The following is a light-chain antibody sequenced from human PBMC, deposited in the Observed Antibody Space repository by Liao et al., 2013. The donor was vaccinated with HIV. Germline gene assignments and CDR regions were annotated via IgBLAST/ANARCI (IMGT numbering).Light chain of an antibody. CDR3: QSTDNSGTYVE. J-gene: IGLJ2*01. CDR2: QDT. V-gene: IGLV3-25*03. Sequence: SYELTQPPSVSVSPGQTARITCSGDALPKQYAYWYQQKPGQAPVMVIYQDTQRPSGIPERFSGSSSGTTVTLTISSVQAEDEADYYCQSTDNSGTYVEFGGGTEADRP. CDR1: ALPKQY.